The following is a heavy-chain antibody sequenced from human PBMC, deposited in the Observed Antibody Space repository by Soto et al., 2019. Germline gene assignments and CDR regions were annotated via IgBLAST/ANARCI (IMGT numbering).Heavy chain of an antibody. Sequence: PXETLSLTCTVAGGSISSYYWSWIREPAGKGLEWIGRIYSNGGTNYNPSLKSRVSMSVDTSKKQFSVRLSSVTAADTAVYYCARGAAAGVDYGMDVWGQGTTVTVSS. CDR2: IYSNGGT. CDR1: GGSISSYY. D-gene: IGHD6-13*01. CDR3: ARGAAAGVDYGMDV. J-gene: IGHJ6*02. V-gene: IGHV4-4*07.